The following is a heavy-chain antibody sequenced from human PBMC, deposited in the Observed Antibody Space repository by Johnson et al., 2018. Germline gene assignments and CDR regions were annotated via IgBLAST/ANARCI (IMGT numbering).Heavy chain of an antibody. Sequence: EVQLVESGGGLVQPGGSLRLSCAASGFTFSSYSMNWVRQAPGKGLEWVSYISSSSSTIYYADSVKGRFTISRDNANNSLYLQMNILREEDTAVYYCASDSPLAVWSGYYRPYYYYGMDVWGQGTTVTVSS. D-gene: IGHD3-3*01. V-gene: IGHV3-48*02. J-gene: IGHJ6*02. CDR2: ISSSSSTI. CDR3: ASDSPLAVWSGYYRPYYYYGMDV. CDR1: GFTFSSYS.